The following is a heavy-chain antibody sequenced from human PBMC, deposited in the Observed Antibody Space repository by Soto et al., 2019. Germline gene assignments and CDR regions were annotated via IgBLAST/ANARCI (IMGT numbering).Heavy chain of an antibody. CDR1: GYSFTSYW. Sequence: PGESLKIXCKGSGYSFTSYWIGWVRQMPGKGLEWMGIIYPGDSDTRYSPSFQGQVTISADKSISTAYLQWSSLKASATAMYYCARLQSEPGIAAAGILRYRWFDPWGQGTLVTVSS. D-gene: IGHD6-13*01. J-gene: IGHJ5*02. V-gene: IGHV5-51*01. CDR3: ARLQSEPGIAAAGILRYRWFDP. CDR2: IYPGDSDT.